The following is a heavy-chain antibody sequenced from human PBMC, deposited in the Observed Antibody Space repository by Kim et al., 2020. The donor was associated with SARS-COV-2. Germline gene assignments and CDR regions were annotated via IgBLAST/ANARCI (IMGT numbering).Heavy chain of an antibody. J-gene: IGHJ5*02. D-gene: IGHD2-2*01. CDR1: GYTFISYA. Sequence: ASVKVSCKASGYTFISYAMHWVRQAPGQRLEWMGWINVGNGDTKYSQRFQGRVTFTGDTSANTAYLELSSLRSEDTAVYYCARGGGPAGTLGNWFDPWGQGTLVTVSS. V-gene: IGHV1-3*01. CDR3: ARGGGPAGTLGNWFDP. CDR2: INVGNGDT.